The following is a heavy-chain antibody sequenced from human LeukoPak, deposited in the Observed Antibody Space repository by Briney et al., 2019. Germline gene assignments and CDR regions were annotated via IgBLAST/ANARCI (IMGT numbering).Heavy chain of an antibody. CDR3: AKSGYNRFDY. J-gene: IGHJ4*02. Sequence: GGSLRLSCAASGFSFSSYAMSWVRQAPGKVLEWVSSFSGSGGSTYYADSVKGRFTISRDNSKNTLYLQMISLRAENTAVYYCAKSGYNRFDYWGQGTLVTVSS. CDR1: GFSFSSYA. D-gene: IGHD5-24*01. V-gene: IGHV3-23*01. CDR2: FSGSGGST.